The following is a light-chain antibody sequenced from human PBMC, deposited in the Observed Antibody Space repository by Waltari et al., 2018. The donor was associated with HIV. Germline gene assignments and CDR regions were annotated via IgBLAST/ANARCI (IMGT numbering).Light chain of an antibody. J-gene: IGLJ3*02. Sequence: SSELTQDPAVSVALGQTVRITCQGVSLSSYYPRWYQQKPGQAPVLVIYGKNNRPSGIPDRFSGSSSGNTASLTITGAQAEDEADYYCNSRDSSGNHWVFGGGTKLTVL. CDR3: NSRDSSGNHWV. V-gene: IGLV3-19*01. CDR2: GKN. CDR1: SLSSYY.